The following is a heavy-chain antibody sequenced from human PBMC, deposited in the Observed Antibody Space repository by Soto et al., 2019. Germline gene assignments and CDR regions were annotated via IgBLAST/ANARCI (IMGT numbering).Heavy chain of an antibody. V-gene: IGHV3-23*01. CDR3: AKGYFDWLSHVYFDY. J-gene: IGHJ4*02. Sequence: SLRLSCAPCGFSFRSFAIGWVRQAPGKGMGWCSGIRGSGGGTYYADSVEGRFTISRDNSTNTMYLQMNNRRVEDTAIYYCAKGYFDWLSHVYFDYRGKGTLVTVSS. CDR2: IRGSGGGT. D-gene: IGHD3-9*01. CDR1: GFSFRSFA.